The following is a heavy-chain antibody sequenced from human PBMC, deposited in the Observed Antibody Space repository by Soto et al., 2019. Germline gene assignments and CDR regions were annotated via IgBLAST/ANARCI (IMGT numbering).Heavy chain of an antibody. CDR1: GFTFSSYA. CDR3: AKAIAAADPYYYGMDV. CDR2: ISGSGGST. Sequence: GGSLRLSCAASGFTFSSYAMSWVRQAPGKGLEWVSAISGSGGSTYYADSVKGRFTISRDNSKNTLYLQMNSLRAEDTAVYYCAKAIAAADPYYYGMDVWGQGTTVTVPS. V-gene: IGHV3-23*01. D-gene: IGHD6-13*01. J-gene: IGHJ6*02.